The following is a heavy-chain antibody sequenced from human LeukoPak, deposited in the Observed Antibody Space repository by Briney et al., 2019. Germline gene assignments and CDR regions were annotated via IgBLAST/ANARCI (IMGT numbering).Heavy chain of an antibody. J-gene: IGHJ4*02. Sequence: RASVKVSCKASGYTFTSYGISWVRQAPVQGLEWMGWISAYNGNTNYAQKLQGRVTMTTDTSTSTAYMEMRSLRSDEPAVYYCARDRTWLSYGYFDSWGQGTLVTVSS. CDR1: GYTFTSYG. V-gene: IGHV1-18*01. D-gene: IGHD5-18*01. CDR3: ARDRTWLSYGYFDS. CDR2: ISAYNGNT.